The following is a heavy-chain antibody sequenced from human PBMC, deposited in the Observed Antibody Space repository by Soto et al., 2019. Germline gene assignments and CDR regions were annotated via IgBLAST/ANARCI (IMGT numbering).Heavy chain of an antibody. V-gene: IGHV1-46*01. J-gene: IGHJ5*02. CDR2: INPRSGDT. D-gene: IGHD1-26*01. Sequence: QVQLVQSGAEVNKPGASVNVSCKASGNTFTRFYIHWVRQAPGQGLEWMGIINPRSGDTTYAEKLQGRITVTRDTSTSTVYMELTSLRYEDTASYYCARVALSGGGWLDPWGQGTLVTVSS. CDR3: ARVALSGGGWLDP. CDR1: GNTFTRFY.